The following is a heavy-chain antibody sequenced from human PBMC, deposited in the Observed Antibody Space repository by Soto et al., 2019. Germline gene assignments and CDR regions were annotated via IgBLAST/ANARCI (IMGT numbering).Heavy chain of an antibody. CDR2: IYYSGST. D-gene: IGHD2-15*01. CDR3: ARSWDIHYYYGMDV. CDR1: GYSISRSNW. V-gene: IGHV4-28*01. J-gene: IGHJ6*02. Sequence: SETLSLTCAVSGYSISRSNWWGWIRQPPGKGLEWIGYIYYSGSTYYNPSLKSRVTISVDTSKNQFSLKLSSVTAADTAVYYCARSWDIHYYYGMDVWGQGTTVTVSS.